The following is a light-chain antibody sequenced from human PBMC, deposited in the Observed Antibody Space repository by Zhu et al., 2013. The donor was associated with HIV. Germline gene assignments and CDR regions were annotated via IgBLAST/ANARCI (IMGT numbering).Light chain of an antibody. CDR3: MQGSHWPPWT. J-gene: IGKJ1*01. CDR1: QSLVNSNGNTY. Sequence: DAVLTQSPLFLSVTLGQPASISCRSSQSLVNSNGNTYLTWFQQRPGQSPRPLIFQVSKRDSGVPDRFSGSGSGTDFTLKISRVEAEDVGVYYCMQGSHWPPWTFGQGTKVEIK. CDR2: QVS. V-gene: IGKV2-30*01.